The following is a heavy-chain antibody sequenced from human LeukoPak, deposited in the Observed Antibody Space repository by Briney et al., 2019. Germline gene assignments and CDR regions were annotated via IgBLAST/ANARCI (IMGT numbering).Heavy chain of an antibody. J-gene: IGHJ6*03. CDR1: GGSFSSYA. V-gene: IGHV1-69*04. D-gene: IGHD1-14*01. Sequence: ASVNVSCKASGGSFSSYAISWVRQATGQGLERMGRIIPILGIANYAQKFQGRVTITTDESTSTAYMELSSLRSEDTAVYYCARAKSLTDYYYHYMDVWGKGTTVTVSS. CDR3: ARAKSLTDYYYHYMDV. CDR2: IIPILGIA.